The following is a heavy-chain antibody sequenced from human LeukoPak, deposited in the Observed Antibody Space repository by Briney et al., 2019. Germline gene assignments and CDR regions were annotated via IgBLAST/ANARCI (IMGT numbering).Heavy chain of an antibody. J-gene: IGHJ4*02. CDR2: IYPADSDT. CDR3: ARQDGRALYYFDY. CDR1: GYSFTYYW. Sequence: GESLKISCKGSGYSFTYYWIGWVRQMPGKGLEWMGIIYPADSDTRYSPSFQGQVTISADKSTSTAYLQWSSLKASDTAMYYCARQDGRALYYFDYWGRGTLVTVSS. D-gene: IGHD5-24*01. V-gene: IGHV5-51*01.